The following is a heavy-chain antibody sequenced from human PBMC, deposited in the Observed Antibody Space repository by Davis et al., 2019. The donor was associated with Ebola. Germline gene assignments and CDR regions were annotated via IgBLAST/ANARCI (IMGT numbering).Heavy chain of an antibody. CDR2: VHGGNGNT. J-gene: IGHJ4*02. Sequence: ASAKVSCKASGFILTNYAIHWVRQAPGQRLEWMGWVHGGNGNTKYSQRFQGRVTITTDTSASTVYLDLTSLRSDDTAVFYCARASFGYNSGWYADYWGPGSLVTVSS. V-gene: IGHV1-3*01. D-gene: IGHD6-19*01. CDR3: ARASFGYNSGWYADY. CDR1: GFILTNYA.